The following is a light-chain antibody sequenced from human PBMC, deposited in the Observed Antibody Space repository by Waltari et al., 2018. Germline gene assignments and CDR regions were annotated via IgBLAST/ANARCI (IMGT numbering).Light chain of an antibody. CDR2: AAS. CDR1: QRISSY. J-gene: IGKJ1*01. Sequence: DIQMTQYPSSLSASVGDSATIPCRASQRISSYLNWYQQKPGNAPKLLIYAASSLQSGVPSRFSGSGSGTDFTLTISSLQPEDFATYYCQQSYSTPRTFGQGTKVEIK. V-gene: IGKV1-39*01. CDR3: QQSYSTPRT.